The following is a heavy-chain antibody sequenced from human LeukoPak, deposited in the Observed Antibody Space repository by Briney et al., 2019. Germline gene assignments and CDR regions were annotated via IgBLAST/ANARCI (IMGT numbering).Heavy chain of an antibody. CDR2: IYYSGST. Sequence: PSETLSLTCTVSGGSISSSSYYWGWIRQPPGKGLEWIGSIYYSGSTYYNPSLKSRVTISVDTSKNQFSLKLSSVTAADTAVYYCARCSSSRRWFDPWGQGTLVTVSS. V-gene: IGHV4-39*07. J-gene: IGHJ5*02. CDR3: ARCSSSRRWFDP. CDR1: GGSISSSSYY. D-gene: IGHD6-6*01.